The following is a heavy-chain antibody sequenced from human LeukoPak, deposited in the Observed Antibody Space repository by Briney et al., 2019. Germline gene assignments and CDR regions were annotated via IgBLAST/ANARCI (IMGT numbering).Heavy chain of an antibody. J-gene: IGHJ1*01. CDR1: EFIFSSYG. CDR2: IWDDGSEK. Sequence: GRSLRLSCEASEFIFSSYGMHWVRQAPGKGLEWVAAIWDDGSEKYYRDSVKGRFTISRDNSKNTVYLQMNSLRAEDTAVYYCAKEPSKPSVETYDGYGFFQNWGQGTLVTVSS. CDR3: AKEPSKPSVETYDGYGFFQN. V-gene: IGHV3-33*06. D-gene: IGHD3-10*01.